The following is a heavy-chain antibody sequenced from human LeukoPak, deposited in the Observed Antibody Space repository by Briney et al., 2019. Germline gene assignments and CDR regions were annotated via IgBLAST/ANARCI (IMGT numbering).Heavy chain of an antibody. CDR2: ISGNGGST. V-gene: IGHV3-64*01. J-gene: IGHJ4*02. CDR3: VREEAHSGYDY. D-gene: IGHD5-12*01. Sequence: GGSLRLSCAASGFTFSNTMHWARQAPGKGLQYVSAISGNGGSTYYANSVKGRFTISRDNSKNTVYLQMGSLRAEDMAVYYCVREEAHSGYDYWGQGTLVTVSS. CDR1: GFTFSNT.